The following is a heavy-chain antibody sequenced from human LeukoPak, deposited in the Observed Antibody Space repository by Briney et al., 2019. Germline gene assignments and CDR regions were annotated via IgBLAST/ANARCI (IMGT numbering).Heavy chain of an antibody. V-gene: IGHV4-34*01. CDR3: ASSTPWIQLWYGRDY. D-gene: IGHD5-18*01. Sequence: SETLSLTCAVYGGSFSGYYWSWIRQPPGKGLEWIGEINPSGSTNYNPSLKSRVTISVDTSKNQFSLKLSSVTAADTAVYYCASSTPWIQLWYGRDYWGQGTLVTVSS. CDR1: GGSFSGYY. J-gene: IGHJ4*02. CDR2: INPSGST.